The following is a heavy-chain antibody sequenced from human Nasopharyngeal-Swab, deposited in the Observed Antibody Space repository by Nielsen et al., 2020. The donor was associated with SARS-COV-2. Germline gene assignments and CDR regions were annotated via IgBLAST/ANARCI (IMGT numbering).Heavy chain of an antibody. V-gene: IGHV2-5*01. J-gene: IGHJ5*02. D-gene: IGHD6-19*01. CDR3: AHSAISGYSSGLYLGGPFDP. CDR2: IYWIDDK. CDR1: GFSLSTTGVG. Sequence: SGPTLVHPTQPLTLTCTFSGFSLSTTGVGVGWIRPPPGKALEWLALIYWIDDKRYSPSLKSRLTITKDTSKNQVVLTMTNMDPVDTATYYCAHSAISGYSSGLYLGGPFDPWGQGTLVTVSS.